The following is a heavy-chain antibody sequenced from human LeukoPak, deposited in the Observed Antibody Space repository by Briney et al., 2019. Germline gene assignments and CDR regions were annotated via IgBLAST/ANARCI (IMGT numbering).Heavy chain of an antibody. Sequence: PGGSLRLSCAASGFTFSSYSMNWVRQAPGKGLEWVSRINSDGSSTSYADSVKGRFTISRDNAKNTLYLQMSSLRAEDTAVYYCARFPVVKLRSGVVDYWGQGTLVTVSS. D-gene: IGHD3-3*01. CDR3: ARFPVVKLRSGVVDY. CDR1: GFTFSSYS. CDR2: INSDGSST. J-gene: IGHJ4*02. V-gene: IGHV3-74*01.